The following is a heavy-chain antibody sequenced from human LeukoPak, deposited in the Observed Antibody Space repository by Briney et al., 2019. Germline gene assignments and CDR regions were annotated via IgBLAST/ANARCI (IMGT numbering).Heavy chain of an antibody. CDR2: ISGSGGST. CDR1: GFTFSSYA. V-gene: IGHV3-23*01. Sequence: PGGSLRLSCAASGFTFSSYAMSWVRQAPGKGLEWVSAISGSGGSTYYADSVKGRFTISRDNSKNTLYLQMNSLRAEDTAIYYCARDTFRGWSAFDFWGQGTLVTVSS. D-gene: IGHD6-19*01. CDR3: ARDTFRGWSAFDF. J-gene: IGHJ4*02.